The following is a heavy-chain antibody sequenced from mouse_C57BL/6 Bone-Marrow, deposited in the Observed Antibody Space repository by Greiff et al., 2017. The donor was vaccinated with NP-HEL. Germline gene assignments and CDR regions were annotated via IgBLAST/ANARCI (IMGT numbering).Heavy chain of an antibody. V-gene: IGHV1-15*01. Sequence: VQLQESGAELVRPGASVTLSCKASGYTFTDYEMHWVKQTPVHGLEWIGAIDPETGGTAYNQKFKGKAILTADKSSSTAYMELRSLTSEDSAVYYCTRKGGWLLRWFACWGQGTLVTVSA. CDR2: IDPETGGT. J-gene: IGHJ3*01. CDR1: GYTFTDYE. CDR3: TRKGGWLLRWFAC. D-gene: IGHD2-3*01.